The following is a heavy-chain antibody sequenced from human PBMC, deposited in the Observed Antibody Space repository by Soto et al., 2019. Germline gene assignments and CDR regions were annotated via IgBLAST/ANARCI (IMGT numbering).Heavy chain of an antibody. CDR2: ISGSGGST. V-gene: IGHV3-23*01. D-gene: IGHD3-3*01. Sequence: GGSLRLSCAASGFTFSSYAMSWVRQAPGKGLEWVSSISGSGGSTYYADSVKGRFTISRDNSKDTLYLQMNSLRAEDTAVYYCAKARALYYDFWSGYPVDYWGPGPLVTVS. J-gene: IGHJ4*02. CDR3: AKARALYYDFWSGYPVDY. CDR1: GFTFSSYA.